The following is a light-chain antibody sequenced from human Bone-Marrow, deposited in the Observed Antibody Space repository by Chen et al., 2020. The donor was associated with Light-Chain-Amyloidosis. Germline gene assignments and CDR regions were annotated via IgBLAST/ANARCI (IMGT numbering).Light chain of an antibody. CDR2: AVV. Sequence: QSALTQPASVSGSPGQSITISCTGTSSDIGGHDFVSWYQQYPGKAPKLLIYAVVIRPSGVSNRFSGSKSGNTASLTVSGLQAEDEGTYYCSSYTSTSTLWVVGGGTNLAVL. CDR3: SSYTSTSTLWV. CDR1: SSDIGGHDF. V-gene: IGLV2-14*01. J-gene: IGLJ3*02.